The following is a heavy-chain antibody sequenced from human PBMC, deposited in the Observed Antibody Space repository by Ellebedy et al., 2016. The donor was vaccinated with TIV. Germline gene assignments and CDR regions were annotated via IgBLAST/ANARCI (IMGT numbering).Heavy chain of an antibody. V-gene: IGHV4-30-4*01. D-gene: IGHD3-22*01. CDR1: GGSISSGSYY. Sequence: SETLSLTXTVSGGSISSGSYYWSWIRQPPGKGLEWIGYIYYSGSTYYNPSLKSRVTISVDTSKNQFSLKLSSVTAADTAVYYCARDPRRPHYYDSSGSNDAFDIWGQGTMVTVSS. CDR2: IYYSGST. CDR3: ARDPRRPHYYDSSGSNDAFDI. J-gene: IGHJ3*02.